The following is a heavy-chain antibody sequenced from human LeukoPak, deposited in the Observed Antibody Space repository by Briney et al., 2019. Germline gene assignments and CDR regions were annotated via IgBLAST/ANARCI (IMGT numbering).Heavy chain of an antibody. CDR1: GFTFSSYG. Sequence: GGSLRLSCAASGFTFSSYGMHWVRQAPGKGLEWVAVISYDGSNKYYADSVKGRFTISRDNSKNTLYLQMNSLRAEDTAVYYCAKALVGAYYYYGMDVWGQGTTVTVSS. D-gene: IGHD6-13*01. J-gene: IGHJ6*02. CDR2: ISYDGSNK. CDR3: AKALVGAYYYYGMDV. V-gene: IGHV3-30*18.